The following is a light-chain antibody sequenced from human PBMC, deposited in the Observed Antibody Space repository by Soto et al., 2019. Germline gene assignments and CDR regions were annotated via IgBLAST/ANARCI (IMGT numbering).Light chain of an antibody. J-gene: IGKJ5*01. V-gene: IGKV1-39*01. CDR2: TAS. CDR3: QQSYTTSRNT. Sequence: DIQMTQSPSSLSASVGDRVTITCPASQNIHTYLNWYQQKAGKAPKLLMYTASTLQPGVPSRFTGSGSGTDFTLTISNLQPEDFATYYCQQSYTTSRNTFGQGTRLEIK. CDR1: QNIHTY.